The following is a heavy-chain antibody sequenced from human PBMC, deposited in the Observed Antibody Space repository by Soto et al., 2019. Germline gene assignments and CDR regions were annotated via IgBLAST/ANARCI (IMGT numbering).Heavy chain of an antibody. D-gene: IGHD2-2*01. J-gene: IGHJ6*02. CDR2: MNPNSANT. CDR1: GYTFTSYD. CDR3: ARECSSTSCYLDYYYYGMDV. V-gene: IGHV1-8*01. Sequence: QVQLVQSGAEVKKPGASVKVSCKASGYTFTSYDINWVRQATGQGLEWIGWMNPNSANTGYAQKFQGRVTMTRNTSISTAYMELSSLRSEDTAVYYCARECSSTSCYLDYYYYGMDVWGQGTTVTVSS.